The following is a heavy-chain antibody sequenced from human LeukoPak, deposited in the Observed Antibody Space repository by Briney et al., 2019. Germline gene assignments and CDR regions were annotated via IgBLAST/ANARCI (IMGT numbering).Heavy chain of an antibody. J-gene: IGHJ4*02. CDR1: GHIFTVDS. Sequence: ASVKVSCTASGHIFTVDSIHWVRQAPGQGLEWMGWTHLNGGGTYRAQKFQGRVTMTRDTSISTAYMELSRLRSDDTAVYYCARGRDDFSSSADYWGQGTLVTVSS. CDR2: THLNGGGT. V-gene: IGHV1-2*02. D-gene: IGHD6-6*01. CDR3: ARGRDDFSSSADY.